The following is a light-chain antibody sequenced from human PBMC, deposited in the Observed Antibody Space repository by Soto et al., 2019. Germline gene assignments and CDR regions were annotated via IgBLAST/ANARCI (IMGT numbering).Light chain of an antibody. V-gene: IGLV2-14*01. CDR2: EVS. J-gene: IGLJ1*01. CDR1: SSDIGSYNH. CDR3: TAYTGSSTSYV. Sequence: QSVLTQPASVSGSPGQSITISCSGTSSDIGSYNHVAWFQQFPGKSPKLTIYEVSSRPSGVSSRFSGSKSGNTASLTISGLQAEDESDYYCTAYTGSSTSYVFGSGTKVTVL.